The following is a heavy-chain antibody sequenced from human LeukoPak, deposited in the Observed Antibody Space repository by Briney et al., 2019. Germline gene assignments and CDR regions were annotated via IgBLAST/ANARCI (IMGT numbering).Heavy chain of an antibody. V-gene: IGHV3-30-3*01. D-gene: IGHD6-13*01. CDR1: GFTFSSYA. Sequence: GGSLRLSCAASGFTFSSYAMHWVRQAPGKGLEWVAVISYDGSNKYYADSVKGRFTISRDNSKNTLYLQMNGLRAEDTAVYYCVRDNDGAAAGSFDYWGQGTLVTVSS. CDR3: VRDNDGAAAGSFDY. J-gene: IGHJ4*02. CDR2: ISYDGSNK.